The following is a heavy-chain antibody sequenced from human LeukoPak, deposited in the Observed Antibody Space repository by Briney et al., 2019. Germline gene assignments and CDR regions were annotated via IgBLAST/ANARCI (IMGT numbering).Heavy chain of an antibody. J-gene: IGHJ5*02. CDR2: IWYDGSNK. Sequence: GRSLRLSCAASGFTFSSYGIHWVRQAPGKGLEWVAVIWYDGSNKYYADSVKGRFTISRDNSKNTLYLQMNSLRAEDTAVYYCARDARNNWFDPWGQGTLVTVSS. V-gene: IGHV3-33*01. CDR3: ARDARNNWFDP. CDR1: GFTFSSYG.